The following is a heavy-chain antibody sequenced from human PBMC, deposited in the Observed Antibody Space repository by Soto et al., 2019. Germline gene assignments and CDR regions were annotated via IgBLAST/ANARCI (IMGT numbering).Heavy chain of an antibody. V-gene: IGHV1-3*01. CDR2: INAGNGNT. J-gene: IGHJ6*02. Sequence: ASVKVSCKASGYTFTSYAMHWVRQAPGQRLEWMGWINAGNGNTKYSQKFQGRVTITRDTSASTAYMELSSLRSEDTAVYYCARGDSSSWYYYGMDVWGQGTTVTVSS. D-gene: IGHD6-13*01. CDR3: ARGDSSSWYYYGMDV. CDR1: GYTFTSYA.